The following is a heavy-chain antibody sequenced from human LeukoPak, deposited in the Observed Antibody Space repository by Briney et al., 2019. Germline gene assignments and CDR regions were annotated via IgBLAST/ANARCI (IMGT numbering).Heavy chain of an antibody. CDR3: ASSYCSGGSCTYFDY. J-gene: IGHJ4*02. V-gene: IGHV3-23*01. D-gene: IGHD2-15*01. Sequence: GGSLRLSCAASGFTFSSYAMSWVRQAPGKGLEWVSAISGSGGTTYYADSVKGQFTISRDNSNNTLYLQLNSLRAEDTAVYYCASSYCSGGSCTYFDYWGQGTLVTVSS. CDR1: GFTFSSYA. CDR2: ISGSGGTT.